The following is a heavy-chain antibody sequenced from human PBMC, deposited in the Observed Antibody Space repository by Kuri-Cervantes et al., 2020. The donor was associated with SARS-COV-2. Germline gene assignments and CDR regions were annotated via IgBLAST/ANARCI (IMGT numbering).Heavy chain of an antibody. J-gene: IGHJ6*03. D-gene: IGHD4-11*01. CDR1: GYSISSGCY. CDR3: ARQTTVIYYYMDV. CDR2: IYYSGST. V-gene: IGHV4-38-2*01. Sequence: GSLRLSCAVSGYSISSGCYWGWIRQPPGKGLEWIGYIYYSGSTNYNPSLKSRVTISVDTSKNQFSLKLSSVTAADTAVYYCARQTTVIYYYMDVWGKGTTVTVSS.